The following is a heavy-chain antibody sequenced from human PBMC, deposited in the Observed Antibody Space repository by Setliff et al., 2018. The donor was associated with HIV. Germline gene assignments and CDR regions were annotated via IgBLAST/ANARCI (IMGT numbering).Heavy chain of an antibody. V-gene: IGHV1-69*10. D-gene: IGHD2-2*01. J-gene: IGHJ6*03. CDR2: IIPILGLA. Sequence: SVKVSCKASGGTFNSYAISWVRQAPGRGLEWMGGIIPILGLANYAQKFQGRVTIIADKSTSTVYMEVSRLRSEDTAMYYCARGPKDCTSTSCRYYYYYYMDVWGKGTPVTVSS. CDR3: ARGPKDCTSTSCRYYYYYYMDV. CDR1: GGTFNSYA.